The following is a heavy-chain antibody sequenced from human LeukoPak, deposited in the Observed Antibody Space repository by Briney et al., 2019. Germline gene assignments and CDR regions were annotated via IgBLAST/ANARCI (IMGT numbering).Heavy chain of an antibody. CDR1: GYSISSGYY. CDR3: ARAGLGRPSSSETRHCSSTSCSYYYMDV. CDR2: IYHSGST. Sequence: SETLSLTCTVSGYSISSGYYWGWIRQPPGKGLEWIGSIYHSGSTYYNPSLKSRVTISVDTSKNQFSLKLSSVTAADTAVYYCARAGLGRPSSSETRHCSSTSCSYYYMDVWGKGTTVTVSS. V-gene: IGHV4-38-2*02. J-gene: IGHJ6*03. D-gene: IGHD2-2*01.